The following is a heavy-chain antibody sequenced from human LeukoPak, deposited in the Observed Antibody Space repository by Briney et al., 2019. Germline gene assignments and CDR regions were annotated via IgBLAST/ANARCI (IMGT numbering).Heavy chain of an antibody. CDR2: ISSSSSYI. CDR1: GFTFSSYS. CDR3: AREILEDYYVDY. V-gene: IGHV3-21*01. D-gene: IGHD2-15*01. Sequence: PGGSLRLSCAASGFTFSSYSMNWVRQAPGKGLEWVSSISSSSSYIYYADSVKGRFTISRDNAKNSLYLQMNSLRAEDTAVYYCAREILEDYYVDYWGQGTLVTVSS. J-gene: IGHJ4*02.